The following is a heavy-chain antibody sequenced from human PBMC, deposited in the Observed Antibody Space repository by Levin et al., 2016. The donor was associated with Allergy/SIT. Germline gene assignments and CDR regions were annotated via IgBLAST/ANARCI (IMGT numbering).Heavy chain of an antibody. CDR2: VYYSGST. J-gene: IGHJ4*02. V-gene: IGHV4-59*01. Sequence: GSLRLSCNVSAGSIRRYSYWNWIRQPPGKGLEWIGYVYYSGSTAYNPSLKGRVSMSVDTSKDQFSLRLSSVTPADTAVYYCARGSAYSNADKYYFDSWGQGTLVTVSS. CDR3: ARGSAYSNADKYYFDS. CDR1: AGSIRRYSY. D-gene: IGHD4-11*01.